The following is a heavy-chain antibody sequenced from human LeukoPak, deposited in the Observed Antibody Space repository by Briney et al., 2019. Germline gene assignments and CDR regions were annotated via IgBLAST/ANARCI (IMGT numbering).Heavy chain of an antibody. Sequence: GGSLRLSCAASGFTVSSNYMSWVRQAPGKGLEWVSVIYSGGNTYYADSVKGRFAISRDNAKNSLYLQMNSLRAEDTAVYYCAKPVRLSRGYGMDVWGQGTTVTVSS. D-gene: IGHD1-14*01. V-gene: IGHV3-53*01. CDR1: GFTVSSNY. J-gene: IGHJ6*02. CDR2: IYSGGNT. CDR3: AKPVRLSRGYGMDV.